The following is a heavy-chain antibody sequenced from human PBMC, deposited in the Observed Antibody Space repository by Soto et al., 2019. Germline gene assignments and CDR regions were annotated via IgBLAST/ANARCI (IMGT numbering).Heavy chain of an antibody. Sequence: QVQLVEAGGGVVQPGRSLRLSCSASGFTFSSYGMHWVRQAPGKGLEWVAVIWYDGSNKYYADSVKGRFTISRDNSKNTVYLQRNSLRAADTAVYYCARDSHSKYYDSSGYLGPHYFDYWGQGTLVTVSS. CDR1: GFTFSSYG. CDR2: IWYDGSNK. V-gene: IGHV3-33*01. CDR3: ARDSHSKYYDSSGYLGPHYFDY. J-gene: IGHJ4*02. D-gene: IGHD3-22*01.